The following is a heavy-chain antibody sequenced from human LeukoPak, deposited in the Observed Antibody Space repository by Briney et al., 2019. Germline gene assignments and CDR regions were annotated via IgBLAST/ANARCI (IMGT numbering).Heavy chain of an antibody. Sequence: GGSLRLSCAASGFTVSSNYMSWVRQAPGKGLEWVSSMSINSGLIYYADSVKGRFTISRDNAKNSLYLQMNSLRAEDTAVYYCAREFDYSTSGAGYWGQGTLVTVSS. CDR3: AREFDYSTSGAGY. D-gene: IGHD4-11*01. CDR2: MSINSGLI. V-gene: IGHV3-21*01. J-gene: IGHJ4*02. CDR1: GFTVSSNY.